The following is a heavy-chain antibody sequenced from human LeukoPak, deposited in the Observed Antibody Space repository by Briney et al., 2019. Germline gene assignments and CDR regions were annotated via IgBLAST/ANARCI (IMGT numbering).Heavy chain of an antibody. J-gene: IGHJ4*02. CDR3: ARGNTMIVVVTRGYYFDY. CDR1: GESFSGYY. V-gene: IGHV4-34*01. Sequence: SETLSLTCAVYGESFSGYYWSWIRQPPGKGLEWIGEINHSGSTNYNPSLKSRVTISVDTSKNQFSLKLSSVTAADTAVYYCARGNTMIVVVTRGYYFDYWGQGTLVTVSS. CDR2: INHSGST. D-gene: IGHD3-22*01.